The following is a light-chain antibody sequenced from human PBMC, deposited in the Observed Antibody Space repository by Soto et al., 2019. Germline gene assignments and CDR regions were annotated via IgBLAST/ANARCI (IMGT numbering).Light chain of an antibody. V-gene: IGLV2-8*01. CDR3: SSYAVSDSFV. CDR1: SSDVGGYDY. J-gene: IGLJ2*01. CDR2: EVN. Sequence: QSALTQPPSASGSPGQSVTISCTGTSSDVGGYDYVSWYQQHPGKVPKLMIYEVNKRPSGVPDRFSGSKSGNTASLTVSGLQTEDEADYYCSSYAVSDSFVFGGGTKLTVL.